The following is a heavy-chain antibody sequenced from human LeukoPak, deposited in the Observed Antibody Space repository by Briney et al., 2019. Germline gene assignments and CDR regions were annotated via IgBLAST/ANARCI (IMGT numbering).Heavy chain of an antibody. CDR3: ARDTGSYSSESGKPPSRARFDY. CDR1: GFTFSSYG. Sequence: GNSLRLSCAVSGFTFSSYGMHWVRQAPGKGLEWVAGISKNGNHQSYADSVKGRFTISRDNSKNTLYLQMNSLRAEDTAVYYCARDTGSYSSESGKPPSRARFDYWGQGTLVTVSS. D-gene: IGHD1-26*01. J-gene: IGHJ4*02. V-gene: IGHV3-33*05. CDR2: ISKNGNHQ.